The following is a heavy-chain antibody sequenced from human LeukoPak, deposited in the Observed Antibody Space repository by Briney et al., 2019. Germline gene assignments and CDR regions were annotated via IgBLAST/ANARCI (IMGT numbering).Heavy chain of an antibody. Sequence: GGSLRLSCAASGFTFSDYYMSWIRQAPGKGLEWVSVIYSGGSTYYADSVKGRFTISRDNSKNTLYLQMNSLRAEDTAVYYCARDKLYFDYWGQGTLVTVSS. CDR2: IYSGGST. V-gene: IGHV3-66*01. CDR3: ARDKLYFDY. CDR1: GFTFSDYY. J-gene: IGHJ4*02.